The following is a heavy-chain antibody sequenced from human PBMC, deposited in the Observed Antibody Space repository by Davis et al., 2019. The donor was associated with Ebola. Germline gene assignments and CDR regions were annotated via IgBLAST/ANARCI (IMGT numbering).Heavy chain of an antibody. Sequence: ASVKVSCKASGYTFINYEIQWVRQVPGQGFEWMGWLSPDGGNTGSAQKFQGRVTMTRITSMSTVYLELTRLTSEDTAVYYCVRSQSSSWYNREDFCDLWGQGTLVTVSS. V-gene: IGHV1-8*01. CDR3: VRSQSSSWYNREDFCDL. CDR2: LSPDGGNT. J-gene: IGHJ5*02. CDR1: GYTFINYE. D-gene: IGHD1-14*01.